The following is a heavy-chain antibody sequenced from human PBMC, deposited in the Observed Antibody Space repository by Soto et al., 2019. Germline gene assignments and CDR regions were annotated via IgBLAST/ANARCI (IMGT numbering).Heavy chain of an antibody. CDR1: GGSISSYF. J-gene: IGHJ3*02. D-gene: IGHD3-10*01. V-gene: IGHV4-4*07. CDR3: ARDDSSRAVYYCSVI. Sequence: SETLSLTCTLAGGSISSYFWTWIRQPAGKGLEWIGRIYSDGSTNYNPSLKSRLTMSVDPSKNQFSLRLSSLTAADTAVYYCARDDSSRAVYYCSVIWGPG. CDR2: IYSDGST.